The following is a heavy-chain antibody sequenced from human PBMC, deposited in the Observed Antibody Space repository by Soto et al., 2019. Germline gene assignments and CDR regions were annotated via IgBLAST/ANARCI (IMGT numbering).Heavy chain of an antibody. D-gene: IGHD3-16*01. CDR3: ARALLTPWVYFDY. CDR1: GGSISSYY. CDR2: IYYSGST. Sequence: QVQLQESGPGLVKPSETLSLTCTVSGGSISSYYWSWIRQPPGKGLEWNGYIYYSGSTNYNPSLKSRVTISVDTSKNQFSLKLSSVTAADTAVYYCARALLTPWVYFDYWGQGTLVTVSS. V-gene: IGHV4-59*01. J-gene: IGHJ4*02.